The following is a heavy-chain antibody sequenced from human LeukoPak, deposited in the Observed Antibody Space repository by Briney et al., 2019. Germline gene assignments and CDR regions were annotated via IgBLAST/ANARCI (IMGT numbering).Heavy chain of an antibody. Sequence: GGSLRLSCAASGFTFSSYAMSWVRQAPGKGLEWAPAISGSGGSTYYADSVKGRFTISRDNSKNTLYLQMNSLRAEDTAVYYCAKRSNYDSSGYYFDYWGQGTLVTVSS. J-gene: IGHJ4*02. CDR3: AKRSNYDSSGYYFDY. D-gene: IGHD3-22*01. CDR1: GFTFSSYA. V-gene: IGHV3-23*01. CDR2: ISGSGGST.